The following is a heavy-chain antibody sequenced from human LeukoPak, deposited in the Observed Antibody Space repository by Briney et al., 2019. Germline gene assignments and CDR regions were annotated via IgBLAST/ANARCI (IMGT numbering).Heavy chain of an antibody. CDR3: AKGGRSTSVTYFDY. V-gene: IGHV3-23*01. J-gene: IGHJ4*02. CDR2: ISDIGGST. CDR1: GFTFNNYS. Sequence: PGGSLRLSCAASGFTFNNYSMGWVRQAPGKGLEWVSGISDIGGSTYYADSVKGRFTISRDNSKNTLYLQMHSLRAEDTAIYNCAKGGRSTSVTYFDYWGQGTLVTVSS. D-gene: IGHD4-17*01.